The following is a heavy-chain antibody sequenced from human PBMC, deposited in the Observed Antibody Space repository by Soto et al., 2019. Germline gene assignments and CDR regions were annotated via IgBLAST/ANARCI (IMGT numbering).Heavy chain of an antibody. Sequence: GASLTLSSEGSGFIFSGCRIAWVRQAPVRGLEWVASISSRSTNIDYANSLKGRSSISRDNANNLVSLQMSSLRGEDTALYYCAKFTEPGYSSIWYYFEYWGQGT. CDR1: GFIFSGCR. J-gene: IGHJ4*02. D-gene: IGHD2-2*01. CDR2: ISSRSTNI. V-gene: IGHV3-21*06. CDR3: AKFTEPGYSSIWYYFEY.